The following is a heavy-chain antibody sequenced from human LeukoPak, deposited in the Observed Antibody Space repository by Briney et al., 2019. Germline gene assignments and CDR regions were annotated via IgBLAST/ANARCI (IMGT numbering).Heavy chain of an antibody. V-gene: IGHV1-2*02. CDR3: ARGAFCGSGCYYYFDY. D-gene: IGHD2-21*02. CDR2: INENTGGT. J-gene: IGHJ4*02. Sequence: ASVTVSCKASGYTFSCHYMHWVRQAPGQGLEWVGYINENTGGTRYAQNFLGRVTMTRDTSISTAYMELSSLTSDDTAVYYCARGAFCGSGCYYYFDYWGQGTLVTVSS. CDR1: GYTFSCHY.